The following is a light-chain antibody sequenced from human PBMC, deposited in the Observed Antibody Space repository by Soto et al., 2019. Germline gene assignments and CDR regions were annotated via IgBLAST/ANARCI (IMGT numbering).Light chain of an antibody. CDR3: QQYNAYST. CDR1: QSINNY. Sequence: DIQMTQSPSTLSASVGDRVTITCRASQSINNYLAWYQQKPGTAPKLLIYRASNLESGVPSRFSGSGSGTEFTLTISSLQPDDFATYYCQQYNAYSTFGEGTKLEIK. J-gene: IGKJ2*01. V-gene: IGKV1-5*03. CDR2: RAS.